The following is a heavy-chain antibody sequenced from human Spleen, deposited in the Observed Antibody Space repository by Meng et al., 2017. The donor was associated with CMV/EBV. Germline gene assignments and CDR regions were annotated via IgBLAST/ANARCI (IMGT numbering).Heavy chain of an antibody. CDR1: GYTFTSYY. V-gene: IGHV1-46*01. Sequence: QVQLVQSGAEVKKPGASVKVSCKASGYTFTSYYMHWVRQAPGQGLEWMGIINPSGGSTSYAQKFQGRVTITRDTSASTAYMELSSLRSEDTAVYYCARVSLYYDSSGYYPQFDYWGQGTLVTVSS. CDR2: INPSGGST. CDR3: ARVSLYYDSSGYYPQFDY. D-gene: IGHD3-22*01. J-gene: IGHJ4*02.